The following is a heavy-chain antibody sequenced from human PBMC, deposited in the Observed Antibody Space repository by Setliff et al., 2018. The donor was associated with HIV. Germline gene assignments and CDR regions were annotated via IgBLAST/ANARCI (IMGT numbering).Heavy chain of an antibody. D-gene: IGHD3-3*01. Sequence: SSETLSLTCSVSGGSFSGYYWSWIRQPPGKGLEWIGYIYIYNSGSTNYNPSLTSRATISADTSRNQFSLKLTSVTAADTAIYYCARGVNFDYWGQGTRVTVSS. CDR3: ARGVNFDY. CDR1: GGSFSGYY. J-gene: IGHJ4*02. V-gene: IGHV4-59*01. CDR2: IYIYNSGST.